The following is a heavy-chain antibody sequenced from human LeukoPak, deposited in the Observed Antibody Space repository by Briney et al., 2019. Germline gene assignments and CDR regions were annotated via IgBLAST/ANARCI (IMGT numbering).Heavy chain of an antibody. CDR2: IRGTGTIT. CDR3: AKVPRRVGYHPTEGLYYYGMEI. Sequence: GGSLRLSCAASGFTFNAYAMSWVRQAPGKGLEWISGIRGTGTITKYADFVGGRFTISRDNSKNTLFLQINSLRAEDTAVYYCAKVPRRVGYHPTEGLYYYGMEISGQGTTVTVS. CDR1: GFTFNAYA. J-gene: IGHJ6*02. D-gene: IGHD5-24*01. V-gene: IGHV3-23*01.